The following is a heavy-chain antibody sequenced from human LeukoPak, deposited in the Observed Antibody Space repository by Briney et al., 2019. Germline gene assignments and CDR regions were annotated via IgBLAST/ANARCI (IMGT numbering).Heavy chain of an antibody. V-gene: IGHV4-59*01. Sequence: ASETLSLTCTVSGGSISSYYWSWIRQPPGKGLEWIGYIYYSGSTNYNPSLKSRVTISVDTSKNQFSLKLSSVTAADTAVYYCARSNFGVVIYYFDYWGQGTLVTVSS. CDR2: IYYSGST. J-gene: IGHJ4*02. CDR3: ARSNFGVVIYYFDY. D-gene: IGHD3-3*01. CDR1: GGSISSYY.